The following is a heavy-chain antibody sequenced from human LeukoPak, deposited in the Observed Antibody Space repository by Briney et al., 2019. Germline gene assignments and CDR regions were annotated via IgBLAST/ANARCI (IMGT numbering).Heavy chain of an antibody. J-gene: IGHJ6*02. CDR2: IYYSGST. Sequence: SETLSLTCTVSGGSISSYYWSWIRQPPGKGLEWIGYIYYSGSTNYNPSLKSRVTISVDTSKNQFSLKLSSVTAADTAVYYCARDTYYYGSGSYYFYGMDVWGQGTTVTVSS. CDR1: GGSISSYY. CDR3: ARDTYYYGSGSYYFYGMDV. V-gene: IGHV4-59*01. D-gene: IGHD3-10*01.